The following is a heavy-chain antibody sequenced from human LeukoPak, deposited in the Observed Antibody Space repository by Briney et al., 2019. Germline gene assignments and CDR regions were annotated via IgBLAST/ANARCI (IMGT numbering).Heavy chain of an antibody. D-gene: IGHD6-13*01. CDR2: INRDGGLT. Sequence: GESVRLSCVASGFTFSENWMHWVRQAPGKGLAWVSHINRDGGLTNYADSVKGRFTISRDNARNTVYLQMSSLRVEDTAIYFCAREEHRLAEAGTSAFDLGGQGTLVTVSP. CDR1: GFTFSENW. V-gene: IGHV3-74*01. J-gene: IGHJ3*01. CDR3: AREEHRLAEAGTSAFDL.